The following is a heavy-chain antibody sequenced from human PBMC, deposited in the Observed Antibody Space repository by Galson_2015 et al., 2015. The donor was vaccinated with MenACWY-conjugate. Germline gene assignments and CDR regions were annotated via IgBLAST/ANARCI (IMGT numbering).Heavy chain of an antibody. CDR1: GYSFTSYW. CDR2: IDPSDSYT. Sequence: QSGAEVKKPGESLRISCKGSGYSFTSYWISWVRQMPGKGLEWMGRIDPSDSYTNYSPSFQGHVTISADKSISTAYLQWSSLKASDTAMYYCARHRPAYYYDSSGYPATDAFDIWGQGTMVTVSS. J-gene: IGHJ3*02. CDR3: ARHRPAYYYDSSGYPATDAFDI. D-gene: IGHD3-22*01. V-gene: IGHV5-10-1*01.